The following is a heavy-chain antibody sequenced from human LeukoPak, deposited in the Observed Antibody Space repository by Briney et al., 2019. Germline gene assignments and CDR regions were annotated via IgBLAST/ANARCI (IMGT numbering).Heavy chain of an antibody. J-gene: IGHJ3*02. D-gene: IGHD4-17*01. CDR2: IYYSGST. V-gene: IGHV4-30-4*01. Sequence: SETLSLTCTVSGGSISSGDYYRSWIRQPPGKGLEWIGYIYYSGSTYYNPSLKSRVTISVDTSKNQFSLKLSSVTAADTAVYYCARGAKGDYGDYRADDAFDIWGQGTMVTVSS. CDR1: GGSISSGDYY. CDR3: ARGAKGDYGDYRADDAFDI.